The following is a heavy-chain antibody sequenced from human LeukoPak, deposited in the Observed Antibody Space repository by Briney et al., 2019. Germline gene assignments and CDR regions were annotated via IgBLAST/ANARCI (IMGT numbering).Heavy chain of an antibody. D-gene: IGHD6-25*01. V-gene: IGHV3-15*01. CDR1: GFSFSLTW. Sequence: GGSLRLSCAASGFSFSLTWMHWVRQAPGRGLEWVGRIKSKIDGGTIDYGAPVKGRFTISRDDSRNTLYLQMNSLKTEDTAVYYCTTRRQDGCWGQGTLVTVS. CDR3: TTRRQDGC. J-gene: IGHJ4*02. CDR2: IKSKIDGGTI.